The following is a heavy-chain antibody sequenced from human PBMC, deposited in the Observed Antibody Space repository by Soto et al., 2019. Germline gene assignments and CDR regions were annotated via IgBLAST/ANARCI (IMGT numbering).Heavy chain of an antibody. V-gene: IGHV4-59*08. Sequence: SETLSLTCTVSGGSISSYYWSWIRQPPGKGLEWIGYIYYSGSANYNPSLKSRVTISVDTSKNQFSLKLSSVTAADTAVYYCARAAGAMIVVVNFDYWGQGTLVTVSS. CDR3: ARAAGAMIVVVNFDY. D-gene: IGHD3-22*01. J-gene: IGHJ4*02. CDR1: GGSISSYY. CDR2: IYYSGSA.